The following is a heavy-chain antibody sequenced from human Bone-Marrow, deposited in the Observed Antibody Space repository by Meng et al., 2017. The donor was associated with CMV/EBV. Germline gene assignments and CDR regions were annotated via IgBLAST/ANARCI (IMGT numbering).Heavy chain of an antibody. D-gene: IGHD2-2*01. CDR2: ISAYNGNT. V-gene: IGHV1-18*01. CDR3: ARLPGYCNSTSCYRHYSYYGMDV. Sequence: ASVKVSCKASGYTFTSCGISWVRQAPGQGLVWMGWISAYNGNTNYALKLQRRVTMTTATSTSTAYMEQRSMRSDDTAAYYCARLPGYCNSTSCYRHYSYYGMDVWGQGTTVTVSS. J-gene: IGHJ6*02. CDR1: GYTFTSCG.